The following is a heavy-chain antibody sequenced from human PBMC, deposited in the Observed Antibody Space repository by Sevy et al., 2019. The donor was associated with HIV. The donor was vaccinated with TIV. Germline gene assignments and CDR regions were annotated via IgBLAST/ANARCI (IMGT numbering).Heavy chain of an antibody. J-gene: IGHJ3*02. V-gene: IGHV3-23*01. Sequence: GGSLRLSCAASGFTFSNYAMTWVRQAPGKGLEWVAAVSGRGTTTYYADSVKGRFTISRDNSKNTLFVQMNSLRAEDTALYYCAKDYYAGSGYYPQGAFDIWGQGTMVTVSS. CDR3: AKDYYAGSGYYPQGAFDI. CDR2: VSGRGTTT. CDR1: GFTFSNYA. D-gene: IGHD3-22*01.